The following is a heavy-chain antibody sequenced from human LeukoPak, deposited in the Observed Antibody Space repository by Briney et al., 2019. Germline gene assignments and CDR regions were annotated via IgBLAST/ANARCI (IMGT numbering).Heavy chain of an antibody. V-gene: IGHV3-23*01. Sequence: GGSLRLSCAASGFTFSSYAMSWVRQAPGKGLEWVSAISGSGSTIYYADSVKGRFTISRDNAKNSLYLQMNSLRAEDTAVYYCARVSRTGDFDYWGQGTLVTVSS. D-gene: IGHD5/OR15-5a*01. J-gene: IGHJ4*02. CDR2: ISGSGSTI. CDR1: GFTFSSYA. CDR3: ARVSRTGDFDY.